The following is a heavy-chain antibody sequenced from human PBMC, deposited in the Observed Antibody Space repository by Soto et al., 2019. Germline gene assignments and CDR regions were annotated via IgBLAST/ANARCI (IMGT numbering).Heavy chain of an antibody. V-gene: IGHV3-30-3*01. CDR3: ASMLGSGVGELANWFDP. Sequence: PVGSLRLSCAASGFTFSSHGMHWVRQAPGKGLEWVAVISYDGSKKYYADSVKGRFTISRDNSKNTLYLQMNSLRVEDTAVYYCASMLGSGVGELANWFDPWGQGTLVTVSS. CDR1: GFTFSSHG. J-gene: IGHJ5*02. D-gene: IGHD2-15*01. CDR2: ISYDGSKK.